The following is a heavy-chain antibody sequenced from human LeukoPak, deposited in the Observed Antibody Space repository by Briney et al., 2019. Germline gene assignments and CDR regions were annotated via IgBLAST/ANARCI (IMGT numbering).Heavy chain of an antibody. CDR3: ARAGYGGQGEYSGHFDY. Sequence: ASETLSLTWAVYGGSFSGYYWSWIRQPQGKGLEWMGEINHSGSTNYNPSLKSRVTISVDTSKNQFSLKLSSVTAADTAVYYCARAGYGGQGEYSGHFDYWGQGTLVTVSS. J-gene: IGHJ4*02. CDR1: GGSFSGYY. D-gene: IGHD4-23*01. V-gene: IGHV4-34*01. CDR2: INHSGST.